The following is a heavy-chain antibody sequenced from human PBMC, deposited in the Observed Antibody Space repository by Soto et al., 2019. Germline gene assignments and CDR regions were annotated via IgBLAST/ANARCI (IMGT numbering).Heavy chain of an antibody. V-gene: IGHV1-3*04. D-gene: IGHD1-26*01. Sequence: VASVKVSCKASGYTFTSYTMHWVRQAPGQRLEWLGWINTGNGNTKHLQKFQGRVTITRDTSASTTYMEVSRLRSEDTAMYYCARDMLGPRKAFDVWGQGTMVTVSS. CDR2: INTGNGNT. CDR3: ARDMLGPRKAFDV. CDR1: GYTFTSYT. J-gene: IGHJ3*01.